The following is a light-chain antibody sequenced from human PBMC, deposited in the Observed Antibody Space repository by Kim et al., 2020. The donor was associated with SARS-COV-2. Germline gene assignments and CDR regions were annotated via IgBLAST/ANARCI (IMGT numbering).Light chain of an antibody. CDR2: AAS. Sequence: DIQLTQSPSFLSASVGDRVTITCRASQGISRYLAWYQQIPGRAPKLLIYAASTLQSGVPSRFSGSGSGTEFTLTISSLQPEDFAIYYCQQLDDYPRTFGGGTKVDIK. V-gene: IGKV1-9*01. CDR1: QGISRY. J-gene: IGKJ4*01. CDR3: QQLDDYPRT.